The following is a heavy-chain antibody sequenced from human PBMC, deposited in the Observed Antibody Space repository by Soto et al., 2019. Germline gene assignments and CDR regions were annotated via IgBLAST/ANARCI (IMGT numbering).Heavy chain of an antibody. CDR3: AQGRLEYQLLSLYNDDAFDI. CDR1: GYTFTSYA. CDR2: INAGNGNT. J-gene: IGHJ3*02. Sequence: ASVKVSCKASGYTFTSYAMHWVRQAPGQRLEWMGWINAGNGNTKYSQKFQGRVTITREKSASTAYMELSSLGSEDTAVYYCAQGRLEYQLLSLYNDDAFDIWGQGTMVTVSS. D-gene: IGHD2-2*01. V-gene: IGHV1-3*01.